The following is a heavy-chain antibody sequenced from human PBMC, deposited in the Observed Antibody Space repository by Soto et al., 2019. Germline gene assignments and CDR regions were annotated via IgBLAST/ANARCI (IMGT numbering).Heavy chain of an antibody. V-gene: IGHV4-31*03. CDR3: ARRVPAAIWGFDY. Sequence: PSETLSLTCTVSGGSISSGGYYWSWIRQHPGKGLEWIGYIYYSGSTYYNPSLKSRVTISVDTSKNQFSLKLSSVTAADTAVYYCARRVPAAIWGFDYWGQGTLVTVSS. CDR1: GGSISSGGYY. J-gene: IGHJ4*02. D-gene: IGHD2-2*01. CDR2: IYYSGST.